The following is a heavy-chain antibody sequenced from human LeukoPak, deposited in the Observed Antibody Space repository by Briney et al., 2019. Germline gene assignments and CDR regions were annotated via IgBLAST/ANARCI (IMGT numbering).Heavy chain of an antibody. CDR3: AREYSSSYNWFDP. Sequence: SETLSPTCAVYGGSFSGYYWSWIRQPPGKGLEWIGEINHSGSTNYNPSLKSRVTISVDTSKNQFSLKLSSVTAADTAVYYCAREYSSSYNWFDPWGQGTLVTVSS. CDR2: INHSGST. CDR1: GGSFSGYY. J-gene: IGHJ5*02. V-gene: IGHV4-34*01. D-gene: IGHD6-13*01.